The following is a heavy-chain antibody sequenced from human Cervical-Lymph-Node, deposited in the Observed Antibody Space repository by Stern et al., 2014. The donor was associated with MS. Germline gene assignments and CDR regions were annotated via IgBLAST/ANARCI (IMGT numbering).Heavy chain of an antibody. Sequence: VQLVQSGAEVKKPGASVKVSCRSSGYSFTDYYFHWVRQAPGPGLEWMGCINPSIGVTHYAQQFQGRVTMTRGSSMNTAYMEMSRLRSDDTAVYYCQAFPAYWGQGTLITVSS. J-gene: IGHJ4*02. CDR2: INPSIGVT. V-gene: IGHV1-2*02. CDR1: GYSFTDYY. CDR3: QAFPAY.